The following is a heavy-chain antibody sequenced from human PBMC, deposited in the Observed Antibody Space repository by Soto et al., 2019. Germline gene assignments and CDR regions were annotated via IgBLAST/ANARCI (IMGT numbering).Heavy chain of an antibody. V-gene: IGHV1-69*12. CDR2: IIPIFATA. J-gene: IGHJ6*02. Sequence: QVQLVQSGAEVKKPGSSVKVSCKASGGTFSSYAINWVRQAPGQGLEWMGGIIPIFATADYAQKFLGRVTLTADESTSTAYMELRSLRSEDTAVSYGAQCLLGVNYCYGMDVGGQGTTVTVSS. CDR3: AQCLLGVNYCYGMDV. D-gene: IGHD3-16*01. CDR1: GGTFSSYA.